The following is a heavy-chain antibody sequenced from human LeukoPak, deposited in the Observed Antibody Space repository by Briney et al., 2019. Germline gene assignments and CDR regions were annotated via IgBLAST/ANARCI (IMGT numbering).Heavy chain of an antibody. CDR2: MNPNSGNT. Sequence: ASVKVSCKASGYTFTSYDINWVRQATGQGLEWMGWMNPNSGNTGYAQKFQGRVTITRNTSISTAYMELSSLRSEDTAVYYCARDNGYSYGYYYYYYMDVWGEGTTVTVSS. CDR1: GYTFTSYD. D-gene: IGHD5-18*01. J-gene: IGHJ6*03. V-gene: IGHV1-8*03. CDR3: ARDNGYSYGYYYYYYMDV.